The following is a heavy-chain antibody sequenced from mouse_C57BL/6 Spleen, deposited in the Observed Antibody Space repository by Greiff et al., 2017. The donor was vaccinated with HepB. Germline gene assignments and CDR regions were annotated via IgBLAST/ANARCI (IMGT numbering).Heavy chain of an antibody. CDR2: INPNNGGT. Sequence: EVQLQESGPELVKPGASVKIPCKASGYTFTDYNMDWVKQSHGKSLEWIGDINPNNGGTIYNQKFKGKATLTVDKSSSTAYMELRSLTSEDTAVYYCARRYPRDYYFDYWGQGTTLTVSS. J-gene: IGHJ2*01. V-gene: IGHV1-18*01. CDR1: GYTFTDYN. CDR3: ARRYPRDYYFDY. D-gene: IGHD3-3*01.